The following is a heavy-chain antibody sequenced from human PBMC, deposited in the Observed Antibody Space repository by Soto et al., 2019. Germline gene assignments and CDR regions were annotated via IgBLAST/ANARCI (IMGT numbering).Heavy chain of an antibody. J-gene: IGHJ4*02. V-gene: IGHV1-69*01. Sequence: QVQLVQSGAEVKKPGSSVKVSCKASGGTFSSYAISWVRQAPGQGLEWMGGIIPIFGTANYAQKFQGRVTITADESTSAAYMELSSLRSEDTAVYYCARQHDHSSGWYEPNLDYWGQGTLVTVSS. CDR1: GGTFSSYA. CDR3: ARQHDHSSGWYEPNLDY. D-gene: IGHD6-19*01. CDR2: IIPIFGTA.